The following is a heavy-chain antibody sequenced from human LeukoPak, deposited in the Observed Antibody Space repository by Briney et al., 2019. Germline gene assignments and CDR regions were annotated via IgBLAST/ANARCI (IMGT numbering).Heavy chain of an antibody. CDR1: GFTFSTFA. Sequence: GGFLRLSCAASGFTFSTFAMHWVRQAPGKGLEWVAILSYDGSSKYYADSVKGRFTISRDNSKKTLYLQMNSLRTEDTAVYYCARSAAAGRIVATFGYWGQGTLVTVSS. D-gene: IGHD5-12*01. CDR2: LSYDGSSK. CDR3: ARSAAAGRIVATFGY. J-gene: IGHJ4*02. V-gene: IGHV3-30*04.